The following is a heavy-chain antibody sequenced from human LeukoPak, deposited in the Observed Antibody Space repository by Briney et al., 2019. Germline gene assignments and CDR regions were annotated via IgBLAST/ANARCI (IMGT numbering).Heavy chain of an antibody. D-gene: IGHD4-17*01. CDR1: GYSFTSYW. J-gene: IGHJ4*02. CDR2: IYPGDSDT. CDR3: ARHSGLARFSTVTTLDY. V-gene: IGHV5-51*01. Sequence: GESLKISCKGSGYSFTSYWIGWVRQMPGKGLEWMGIIYPGDSDTRYSPSFQGQVTISADKSISTAYLQWSSLKASDTAMYYCARHSGLARFSTVTTLDYWSQGTLVTVSS.